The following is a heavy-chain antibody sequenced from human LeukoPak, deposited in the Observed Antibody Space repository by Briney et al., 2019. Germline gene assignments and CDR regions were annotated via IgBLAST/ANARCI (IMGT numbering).Heavy chain of an antibody. D-gene: IGHD1-26*01. Sequence: GESLKISCKASGSSFTNYWIGWVRRMPGKGLEWMGIIYPSDSDTRYSPSSQGQVTISVDKSISTAYLQWSSLKASDTAMYYCARHVGSVTTQPWFDPWGQGTLVIVSS. CDR1: GSSFTNYW. CDR3: ARHVGSVTTQPWFDP. CDR2: IYPSDSDT. J-gene: IGHJ5*02. V-gene: IGHV5-51*01.